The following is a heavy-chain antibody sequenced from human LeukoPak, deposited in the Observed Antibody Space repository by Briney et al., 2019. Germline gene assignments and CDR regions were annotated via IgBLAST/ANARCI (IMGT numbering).Heavy chain of an antibody. J-gene: IGHJ4*02. V-gene: IGHV4-39*01. Sequence: SETLSLTCTVSGGSISSSSYYWGWIRQPPGKGLEWIGSIYYSGSTYYNPSLKSRVTISVDTSKNQFSLKLSSVTAADTAVYYCARTRYYYNSRSYGAPYYFDYWGQGTLVTVSS. D-gene: IGHD3-10*01. CDR1: GGSISSSSYY. CDR3: ARTRYYYNSRSYGAPYYFDY. CDR2: IYYSGST.